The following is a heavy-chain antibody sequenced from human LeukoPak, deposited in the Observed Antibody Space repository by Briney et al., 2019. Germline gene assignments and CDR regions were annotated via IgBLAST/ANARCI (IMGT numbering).Heavy chain of an antibody. Sequence: GGSLRLSCAASGFTFDDYAMHWARQAPGKGLEWVSGINWNSERMGYADSVKGRFTISRDNARNSLYLQMFSLRVEDTAVYYCARGLETTGWYKAFDIWGQGTMVTVSS. CDR2: INWNSERM. V-gene: IGHV3-9*01. CDR1: GFTFDDYA. CDR3: ARGLETTGWYKAFDI. J-gene: IGHJ3*02. D-gene: IGHD6-19*01.